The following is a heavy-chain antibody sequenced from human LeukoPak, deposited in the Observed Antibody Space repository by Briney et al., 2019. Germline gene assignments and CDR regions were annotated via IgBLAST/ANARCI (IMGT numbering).Heavy chain of an antibody. CDR3: AKDPGRVRGVIY. D-gene: IGHD3-10*02. J-gene: IGHJ4*02. V-gene: IGHV3-30*18. CDR1: GFTFSSYG. Sequence: GGSLRLSCAASGFTFSSYGMHWVRQAPGKGLEWVAVISYDGSNKYYADSVKGRFTISRDNSKNTLYLQMNSLRAEDTAMYYCAKDPGRVRGVIYWGQGTLVTVSS. CDR2: ISYDGSNK.